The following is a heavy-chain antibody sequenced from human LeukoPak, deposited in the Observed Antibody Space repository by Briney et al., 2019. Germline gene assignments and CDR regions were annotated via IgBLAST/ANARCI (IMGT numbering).Heavy chain of an antibody. CDR2: MNPNSGNT. CDR1: GYTFTSYD. J-gene: IGHJ3*02. CDR3: AREAGTDAFDI. V-gene: IGHV1-8*03. D-gene: IGHD1-1*01. Sequence: ASVKVSCKASGYTFTSYDINWVRHATGQGLEGMGWMNPNSGNTGYAQKFQGRVTITRNTSISTAYMELSSLRSEDTAVYYCAREAGTDAFDIWGQGTMVTVSS.